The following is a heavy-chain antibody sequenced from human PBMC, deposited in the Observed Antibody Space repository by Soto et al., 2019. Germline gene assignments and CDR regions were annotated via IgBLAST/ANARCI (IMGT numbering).Heavy chain of an antibody. CDR1: GFTFSDYS. V-gene: IGHV3-23*01. CDR2: LTHGGTS. J-gene: IGHJ4*02. D-gene: IGHD1-1*01. CDR3: TKRATTVPTPGNYFDS. Sequence: EVHLLESGGGLVQPGGSLRLSCAASGFTFSDYSMSWVRQTPERGLEWVSTLTHGGTSYYSGSVQSGFIVSRDNSKSTVSLQMYSLRGEDTALYYCTKRATTVPTPGNYFDSWGKGTLVPVSS.